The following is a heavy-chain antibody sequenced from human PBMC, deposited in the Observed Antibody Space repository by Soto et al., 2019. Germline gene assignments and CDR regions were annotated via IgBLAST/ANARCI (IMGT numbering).Heavy chain of an antibody. CDR2: SRSKTNSYAT. CDR3: YTPLVGGLTIPRSRLVY. V-gene: IGHV3-73*01. CDR1: RITFKGSS. J-gene: IGHJ4*02. D-gene: IGHD3-10*01. Sequence: PGGSLRLSWAASRITFKGSSIPYVPQSSTKALQWIARSRSKTNSYATAYVASVKGRFTISRVDSTRTAYLQMNGLKTGETAVYFCYTPLVGGLTIPRSRLVYWGQGTLVTVSS.